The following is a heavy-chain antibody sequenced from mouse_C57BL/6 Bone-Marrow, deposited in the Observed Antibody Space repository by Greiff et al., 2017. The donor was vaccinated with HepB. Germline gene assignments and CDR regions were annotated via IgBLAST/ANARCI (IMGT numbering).Heavy chain of an antibody. CDR3: ARRKYGSSYPYFDY. CDR1: GYTFTSYG. J-gene: IGHJ2*01. V-gene: IGHV1-81*01. D-gene: IGHD1-1*01. CDR2: IYPRSGNT. Sequence: VQLQQSGAELARPGASVKLSCKASGYTFTSYGISWVKQRTGQGLEWIGEIYPRSGNTYYNEKFKGKATLTADKSSSTAYMELRSLTSEDSAVYFCARRKYGSSYPYFDYWGQGTTLTVSS.